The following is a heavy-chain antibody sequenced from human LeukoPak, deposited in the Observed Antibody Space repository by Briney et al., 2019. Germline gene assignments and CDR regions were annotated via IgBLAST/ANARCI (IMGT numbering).Heavy chain of an antibody. J-gene: IGHJ4*02. CDR3: ARQTYGDPFDY. V-gene: IGHV4-59*01. CDR2: IYYSGST. D-gene: IGHD4-17*01. Sequence: PSETLPLTCTVSGGSISSYYWSWIRQPPGKGLEWIGYIYYSGSTNYNPSLKSRVTISVDTSKNQFSLKLSSVTAADTAVYYCARQTYGDPFDYWGQGTLVTVSS. CDR1: GGSISSYY.